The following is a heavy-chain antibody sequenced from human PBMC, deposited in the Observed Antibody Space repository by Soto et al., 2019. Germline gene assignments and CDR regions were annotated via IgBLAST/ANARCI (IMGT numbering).Heavy chain of an antibody. CDR3: AALGYCSGGSCHWAFDI. CDR2: ISPDDSDT. V-gene: IGHV5-51*01. Sequence: PGESLKISCKGSGYSFTNYWIGWVRQMPGKGLEWMGIISPDDSDTRYSPSFQGQVTMSADKSINTAYLQWSSLKASDTAMYYCAALGYCSGGSCHWAFDIWGQGTMVTVSS. J-gene: IGHJ3*02. CDR1: GYSFTNYW. D-gene: IGHD2-15*01.